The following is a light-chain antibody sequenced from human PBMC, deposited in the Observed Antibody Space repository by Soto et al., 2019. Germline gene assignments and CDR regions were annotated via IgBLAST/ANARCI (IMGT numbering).Light chain of an antibody. CDR1: QSVSRH. Sequence: IVVTQSPATLSLSQGEGATLSCRASQSVSRHLAWYQQKPGQAPRLLIYDASNRATGIPARFSGSGSGTDFTLTISSLEPEDFAVYYCQQRNNWPPVTFGGGTKVDIK. V-gene: IGKV3-11*01. CDR2: DAS. J-gene: IGKJ4*01. CDR3: QQRNNWPPVT.